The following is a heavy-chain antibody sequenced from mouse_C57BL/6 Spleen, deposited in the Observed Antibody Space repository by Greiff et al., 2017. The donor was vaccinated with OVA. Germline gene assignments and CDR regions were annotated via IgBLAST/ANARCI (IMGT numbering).Heavy chain of an antibody. Sequence: DVMLVESGGGLVKPGGSLKLSCAASGFTFSDYGMHWVRQAPEKGLEWVAYISSGSSTIYYADTVKGRITISRDNAKNTLFLQMTSLRSEDTAMYYCARHSVYYFDYWGQGTTLTVSS. CDR1: GFTFSDYG. J-gene: IGHJ2*01. V-gene: IGHV5-17*01. CDR2: ISSGSSTI. CDR3: ARHSVYYFDY.